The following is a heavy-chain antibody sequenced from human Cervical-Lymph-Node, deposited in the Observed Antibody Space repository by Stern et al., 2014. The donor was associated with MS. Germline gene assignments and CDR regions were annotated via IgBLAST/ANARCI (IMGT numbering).Heavy chain of an antibody. J-gene: IGHJ6*02. CDR1: GGSIASSSYY. CDR3: AREDYDGTGHPYYYGLDV. CDR2: IFPSGST. V-gene: IGHV4-61*02. Sequence: VQLLESGPGRVKPSQTLSLTCTVSGGSIASSSYYWSWIRQPAGKGLEWIGRIFPSGSTNYNPSLQSRVTLSIDTSKKQSSLRLSSVTAADTAVYYCAREDYDGTGHPYYYGLDVWGQGTTVTVSS. D-gene: IGHD3-22*01.